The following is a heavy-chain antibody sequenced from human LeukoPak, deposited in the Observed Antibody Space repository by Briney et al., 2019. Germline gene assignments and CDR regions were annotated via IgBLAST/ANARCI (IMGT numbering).Heavy chain of an antibody. CDR3: ARDPDYSGSYPGY. J-gene: IGHJ4*02. V-gene: IGHV3-23*01. CDR1: GFTFSSYA. Sequence: GGSLRLSCAASGFTFSSYAMSWVRQAPGKGLEWVSAISGSGGSTYYADSVKGRFTISRDNAKNTLYLQMNSLRAEDTAVYYCARDPDYSGSYPGYWGQGTLVTVSS. D-gene: IGHD1-26*01. CDR2: ISGSGGST.